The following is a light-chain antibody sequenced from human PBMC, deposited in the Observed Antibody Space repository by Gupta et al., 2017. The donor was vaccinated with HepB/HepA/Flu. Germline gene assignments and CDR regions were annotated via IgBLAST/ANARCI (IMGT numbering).Light chain of an antibody. CDR2: GAS. J-gene: IGKJ5*01. CDR3: QQDKNWPPIT. Sequence: IVMTQSPATLSVSPGERATLSCRASQSVSSNLAWYQQKPGQAPRLLIYGASTRDTGIPARFSGSGYGTEFTLTISSLQSEDFAVYYCQQDKNWPPITFGQGTRLEIK. V-gene: IGKV3-15*01. CDR1: QSVSSN.